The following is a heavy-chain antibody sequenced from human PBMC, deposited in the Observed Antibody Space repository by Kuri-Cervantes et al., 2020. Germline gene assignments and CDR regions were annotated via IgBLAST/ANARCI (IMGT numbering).Heavy chain of an antibody. D-gene: IGHD3-16*02. J-gene: IGHJ4*02. V-gene: IGHV5-51*01. CDR1: GYSFTSYW. Sequence: KVSCKGSGYSFTSYWIGWVRQMPGKGLEWMGIIYPGDSDTRYSPSFQGQVTISADKSISTAYLQWSSLKASDTAMYYCARGGGTFGGVIARGWYYFDYWGQGTLVTVSS. CDR2: IYPGDSDT. CDR3: ARGGGTFGGVIARGWYYFDY.